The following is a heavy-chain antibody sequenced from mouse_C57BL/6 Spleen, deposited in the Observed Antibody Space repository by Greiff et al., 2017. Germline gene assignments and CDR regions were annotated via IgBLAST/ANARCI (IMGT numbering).Heavy chain of an antibody. J-gene: IGHJ3*01. D-gene: IGHD1-1*01. CDR3: ARWYYGSSSFAY. CDR2: IYPGSGST. Sequence: QVQLQQSGAELVKPGASVKMSCKASGYTFTSYWITWVKQRPGQGLEWIGDIYPGSGSTNYNEKFKSKATLTVDTSSSTAYMELRSLTSEDSAVYYCARWYYGSSSFAYWGQGTLVTVSA. CDR1: GYTFTSYW. V-gene: IGHV1-55*01.